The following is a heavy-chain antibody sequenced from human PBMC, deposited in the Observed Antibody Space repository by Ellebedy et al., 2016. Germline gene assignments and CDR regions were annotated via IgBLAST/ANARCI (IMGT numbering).Heavy chain of an antibody. CDR1: GGSFSGYY. D-gene: IGHD2-2*02. Sequence: SETLSLXCAVYGGSFSGYYWSWIRQPPGKGLEWIGEINHSGSTNYNPSLKSRVTISVDTSKNQFSLKLSSVTAADTAVYYCARGGGGYCSSTSCYIFDYWGQGTLVTVSS. J-gene: IGHJ4*02. CDR2: INHSGST. CDR3: ARGGGGYCSSTSCYIFDY. V-gene: IGHV4-34*01.